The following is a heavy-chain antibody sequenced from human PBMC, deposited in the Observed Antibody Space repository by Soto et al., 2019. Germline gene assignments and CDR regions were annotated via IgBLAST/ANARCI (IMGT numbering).Heavy chain of an antibody. CDR2: ISGSGVRT. V-gene: IGHV3-23*01. CDR3: AKSGPTEGATIFDY. J-gene: IGHJ4*02. Sequence: GGSLRLSCAASGFTFINYAMSWVRQAPGKGREWVSAISGSGVRTNYADSGKGRFTISRDNSKNTLYLQMNSLRAEDTAVYYCAKSGPTEGATIFDYWGQGTLVTVSS. CDR1: GFTFINYA. D-gene: IGHD1-26*01.